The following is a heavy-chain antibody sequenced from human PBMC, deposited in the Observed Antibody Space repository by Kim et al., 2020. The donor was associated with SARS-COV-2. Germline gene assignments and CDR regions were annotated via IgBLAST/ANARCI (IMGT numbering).Heavy chain of an antibody. V-gene: IGHV4-39*01. CDR3: ARYCSSTSCYAGFDY. Sequence: PSLKGRGTISVDTTKNQFSLKLSSVTAADTAVYYCARYCSSTSCYAGFDYWGQGTLVTVSS. D-gene: IGHD2-2*01. J-gene: IGHJ4*02.